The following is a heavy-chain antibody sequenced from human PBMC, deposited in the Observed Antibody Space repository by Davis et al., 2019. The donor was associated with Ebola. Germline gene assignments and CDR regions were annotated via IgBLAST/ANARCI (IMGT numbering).Heavy chain of an antibody. CDR2: ISGSGGST. D-gene: IGHD2-2*01. Sequence: PGGSLRLSCAASGFTFSSYAMSWVRQAPGKGLEWVSTISGSGGSTYYADSVKGRFTISRDNSKNTLYLQMNSLRAEDTAVYYCARPNCSSTSCWGGGGMDVWGQGTTVTVSS. CDR3: ARPNCSSTSCWGGGGMDV. V-gene: IGHV3-23*01. CDR1: GFTFSSYA. J-gene: IGHJ6*02.